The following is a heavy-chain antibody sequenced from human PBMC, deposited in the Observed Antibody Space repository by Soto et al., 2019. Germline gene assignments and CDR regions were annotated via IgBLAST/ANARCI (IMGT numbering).Heavy chain of an antibody. CDR3: TRDQPITP. J-gene: IGHJ3*01. V-gene: IGHV3-49*04. CDR1: GFTFGDYA. Sequence: PGGSLRLSCTASGFTFGDYAMSWVRQAPGKGLEWVGFIRSKGSGGTSEYAASVKGRFTFSRDDSKSIAYLQMNSLKIEATAVYYCTRDQPITPWGQGTMVTVSS. D-gene: IGHD3-10*01. CDR2: IRSKGSGGTS.